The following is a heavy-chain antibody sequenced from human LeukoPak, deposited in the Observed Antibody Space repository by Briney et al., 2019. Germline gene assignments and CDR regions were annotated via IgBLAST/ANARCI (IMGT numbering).Heavy chain of an antibody. D-gene: IGHD6-19*01. Sequence: PGGSLRLSCAASGFTFSSYAMSWVRQAPGKGLEWVSVISGSGGNTYYADSVKGRFTISRDNSKNTLYLQMNSLRAEDTAVYYCAKEMSVAGYYFDYWGQGTLVTVSS. CDR2: ISGSGGNT. J-gene: IGHJ4*02. V-gene: IGHV3-23*01. CDR3: AKEMSVAGYYFDY. CDR1: GFTFSSYA.